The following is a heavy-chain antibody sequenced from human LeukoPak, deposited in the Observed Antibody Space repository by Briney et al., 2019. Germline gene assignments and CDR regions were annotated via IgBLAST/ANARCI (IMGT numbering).Heavy chain of an antibody. Sequence: ASVKVSCKVSGYTLTELSMHWVRQAPGKGLEWMGGFDPEDGETIYAQKFQGRVTMTEDTSTDTAYMELSSLRSEDTAVYYCATHSDSSGYYSRYYYYYYGMDVWGQGTTVTVSS. CDR2: FDPEDGET. J-gene: IGHJ6*02. CDR3: ATHSDSSGYYSRYYYYYYGMDV. CDR1: GYTLTELS. V-gene: IGHV1-24*01. D-gene: IGHD3-22*01.